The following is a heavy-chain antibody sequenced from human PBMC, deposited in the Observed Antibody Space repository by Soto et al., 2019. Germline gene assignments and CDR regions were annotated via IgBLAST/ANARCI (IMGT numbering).Heavy chain of an antibody. CDR3: ARGRYCSSTSCRTYAFDI. V-gene: IGHV4-59*01. CDR2: IYYSGST. CDR1: GGSISSYY. D-gene: IGHD2-2*01. Sequence: SETLSLTCTVSGGSISSYYWSWIRQPPGKGLEWIGYIYYSGSTNYNPSLKSRVTISVDTSKNQFSLKLSSVTAADTAVYYCARGRYCSSTSCRTYAFDIWGQGTMVTVSS. J-gene: IGHJ3*02.